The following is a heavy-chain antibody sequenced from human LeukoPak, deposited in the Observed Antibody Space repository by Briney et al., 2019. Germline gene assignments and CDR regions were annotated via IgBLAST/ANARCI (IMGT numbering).Heavy chain of an antibody. CDR2: INPNSCGT. CDR3: ARVFMRYNYGLDY. Sequence: GASVKISFQASGYTFTGCYLHWVRQAPGQGLEWVVRINPNSCGTNYAQKFQGRVTMTRDTSISTAYMELSRLKSDDTAVYYCARVFMRYNYGLDYWGQGTLVTVSS. CDR1: GYTFTGCY. D-gene: IGHD5-18*01. J-gene: IGHJ4*02. V-gene: IGHV1-2*06.